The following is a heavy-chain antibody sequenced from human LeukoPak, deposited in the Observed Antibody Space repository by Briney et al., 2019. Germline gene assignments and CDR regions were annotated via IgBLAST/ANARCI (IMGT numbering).Heavy chain of an antibody. Sequence: GGSLRLSCAASGFTFSSYSMNWVRQAPGKGLEWVSSISSSSSYIYYADSVKGRFTISRDNVKNSLYLQMNSLRAEDTAVYYCAREYSSSSSYYYYYYMDVWGKGTTVTVSS. J-gene: IGHJ6*03. CDR3: AREYSSSSSYYYYYYMDV. CDR1: GFTFSSYS. V-gene: IGHV3-21*01. CDR2: ISSSSSYI. D-gene: IGHD6-6*01.